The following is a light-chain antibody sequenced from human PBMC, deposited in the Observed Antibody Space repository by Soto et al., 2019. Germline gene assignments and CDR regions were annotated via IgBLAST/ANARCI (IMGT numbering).Light chain of an antibody. Sequence: QPPPVSASPGQIVALSSTGNSNDVGGYNYVSWFQQHPGQAPKVMIYDVDKRPSGVPDRFSGSKSGNTASLTISGLQAEDEADYYCCSYAGGPYVFGGGTKVTVL. CDR1: SNDVGGYNY. V-gene: IGLV2-11*01. CDR3: CSYAGGPYV. CDR2: DVD. J-gene: IGLJ1*01.